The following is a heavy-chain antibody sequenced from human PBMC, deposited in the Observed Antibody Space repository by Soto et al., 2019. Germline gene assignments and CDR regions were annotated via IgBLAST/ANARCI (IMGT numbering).Heavy chain of an antibody. J-gene: IGHJ4*02. CDR1: GYTFTSYD. Sequence: ASVKVSCKASGYTFTSYDINWVRQAPGQGLEWVGWINPTSEYTAHAQKFQGRVTLTREISTATAYMELSSLTSEDTAVYFCARQVHPGHSRDWGPGTQVTVSS. D-gene: IGHD2-15*01. CDR2: INPTSEYT. V-gene: IGHV1-8*01. CDR3: ARQVHPGHSRD.